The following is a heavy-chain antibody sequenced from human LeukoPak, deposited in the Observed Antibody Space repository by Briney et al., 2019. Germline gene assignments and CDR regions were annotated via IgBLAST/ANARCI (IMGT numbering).Heavy chain of an antibody. D-gene: IGHD3-3*01. V-gene: IGHV4-38-2*02. CDR3: ATSRPYDFWSGYTLDY. Sequence: TSETLSLTCSVSGYSISSGYYWGWIRQPPGKGLEWIGSIDHTGSTYYSPSLKSRVTISRDTSKNQFSLRLTSVTAADTAVYYCATSRPYDFWSGYTLDYWGQGTLVTVSS. J-gene: IGHJ4*02. CDR2: IDHTGST. CDR1: GYSISSGYY.